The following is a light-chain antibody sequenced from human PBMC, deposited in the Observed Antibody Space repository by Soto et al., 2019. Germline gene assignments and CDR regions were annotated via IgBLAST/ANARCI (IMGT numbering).Light chain of an antibody. CDR1: SSDVGGYNY. V-gene: IGLV2-14*01. CDR3: SSYTSSSTWV. Sequence: QSALTQPASVSGSPGQSITISCTGTSSDVGGYNYVSWYQQHPGKAPKLMIYDVSIRPSGVSNRFSGSKSGNTASLTISGLQAEDEADYYCSSYTSSSTWVFGEGTKLTVL. J-gene: IGLJ3*02. CDR2: DVS.